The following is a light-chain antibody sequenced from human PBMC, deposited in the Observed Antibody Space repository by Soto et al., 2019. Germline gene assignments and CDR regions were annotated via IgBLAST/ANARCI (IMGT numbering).Light chain of an antibody. CDR1: QGISSY. V-gene: IGKV1-9*01. Sequence: IQLTQSPSSLSASVGDRVTITCRASQGISSYLAWYQQKPGKAPKLLIYAASTLQSGVTSRFSGSGSGTDFTLTISRLQHEHFATYYSQHLNSYSITFCQWTRLEIK. CDR3: QHLNSYSIT. J-gene: IGKJ5*01. CDR2: AAS.